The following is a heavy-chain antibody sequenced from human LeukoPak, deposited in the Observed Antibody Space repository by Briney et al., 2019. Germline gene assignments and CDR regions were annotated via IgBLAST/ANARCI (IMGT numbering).Heavy chain of an antibody. CDR1: GFTFSTYG. CDR3: ARDCGGTSLNPGAFDS. Sequence: GRSLRLSCAASGFTFSTYGMHWVRQAPGKGLEWVAVIWYDGSNQYYADPVKGRFTISRDNSKNTLYLQMSSLRAEDTAVYHCARDCGGTSLNPGAFDSWGQGTMVTVSS. V-gene: IGHV3-33*01. J-gene: IGHJ3*01. CDR2: IWYDGSNQ. D-gene: IGHD1-1*01.